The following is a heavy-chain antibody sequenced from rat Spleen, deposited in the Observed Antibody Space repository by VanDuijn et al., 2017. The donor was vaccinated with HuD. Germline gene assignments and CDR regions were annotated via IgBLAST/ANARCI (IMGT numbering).Heavy chain of an antibody. CDR2: ISTGGGNT. Sequence: EVQLVESGGGLVQPGRSLKLSCAASGFTYSNYVMAWVRQAPTKGLEWVASISTGGGNTYYRDSVKGRFTISRDNAKNTLYLQMDSLRSEDTATYYCAKENYGGYRVGFDYWGQGVMVTVSS. V-gene: IGHV5S13*01. D-gene: IGHD1-11*01. CDR3: AKENYGGYRVGFDY. CDR1: GFTYSNYV. J-gene: IGHJ2*01.